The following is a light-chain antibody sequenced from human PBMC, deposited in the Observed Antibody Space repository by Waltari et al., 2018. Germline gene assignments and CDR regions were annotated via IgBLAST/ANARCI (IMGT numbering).Light chain of an antibody. Sequence: SYELTQPPSVSVSPGQTARITCSGDALPKQYGYWYQQKSGQAPVLGIYKDRERPSGIPERFSGSSSGTTVTLTISGGQAEDEADYYGQSAGSSVTSVLFGGGTKLTVL. J-gene: IGLJ2*01. CDR1: ALPKQY. CDR3: QSAGSSVTSVL. V-gene: IGLV3-25*03. CDR2: KDR.